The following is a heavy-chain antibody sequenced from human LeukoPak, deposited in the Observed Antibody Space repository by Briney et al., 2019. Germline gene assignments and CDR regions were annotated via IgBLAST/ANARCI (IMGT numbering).Heavy chain of an antibody. V-gene: IGHV4-39*07. CDR3: ASITSSWFDP. Sequence: SETLSLTCTVSGVSISSSNSYWGWIRQPPGKGLEWIGSIYYSGNTYYNASLKSQVSISIDTSKNQFSLKLSSVTAADTAVYYCASITSSWFDPWGQGTLVTVSS. CDR1: GVSISSSNSY. J-gene: IGHJ5*02. CDR2: IYYSGNT. D-gene: IGHD2-2*01.